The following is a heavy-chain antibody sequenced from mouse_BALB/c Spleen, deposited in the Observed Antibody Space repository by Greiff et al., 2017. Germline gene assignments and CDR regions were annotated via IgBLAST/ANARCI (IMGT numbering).Heavy chain of an antibody. CDR3: ARGIYYGNFYWYFDV. J-gene: IGHJ1*01. CDR1: GFTFSSYA. CDR2: ISSGGST. V-gene: IGHV5-6-5*01. Sequence: EAQGVESGGGLVKPGGSLKLSCAASGFTFSSYAMSWVRQTPEKRLEWVASISSGGSTYYPDSVKGRFTISRDNARNILYLQMSSLRSEDTAMYYCARGIYYGNFYWYFDVWGAGTTVTVSS. D-gene: IGHD2-1*01.